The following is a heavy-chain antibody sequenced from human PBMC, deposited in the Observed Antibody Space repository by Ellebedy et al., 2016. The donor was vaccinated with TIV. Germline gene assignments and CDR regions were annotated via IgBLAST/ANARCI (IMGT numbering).Heavy chain of an antibody. Sequence: GESLKISCVASGFTFNKHWMSWVRQAPGKGLEWVANINQDGSGKYYVDSVKGRFTISRDNAKNSLYLQMNTLRAEDTAVYYCARGHYGMDVWGQGTTVTVSS. CDR1: GFTFNKHW. CDR2: INQDGSGK. J-gene: IGHJ6*02. V-gene: IGHV3-7*03. CDR3: ARGHYGMDV.